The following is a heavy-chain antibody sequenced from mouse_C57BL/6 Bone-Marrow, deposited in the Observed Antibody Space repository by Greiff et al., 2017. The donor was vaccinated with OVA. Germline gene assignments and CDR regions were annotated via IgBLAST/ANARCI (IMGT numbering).Heavy chain of an antibody. CDR1: GYNIKDYY. Sequence: EVQLQQSGAELVKPGASVKLSCTASGYNIKDYYMHWVKQRTEQGLEWIGRIDPEDGEAKYAPQFQGKAHITADTSSNAAYLQLSSLTSEDTTVYYCARDYYGNPYYAMDYWGQGTAVTVSS. V-gene: IGHV14-2*01. CDR2: IDPEDGEA. J-gene: IGHJ4*01. CDR3: ARDYYGNPYYAMDY. D-gene: IGHD2-1*01.